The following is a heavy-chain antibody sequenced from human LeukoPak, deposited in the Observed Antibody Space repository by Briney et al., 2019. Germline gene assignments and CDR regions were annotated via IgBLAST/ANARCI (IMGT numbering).Heavy chain of an antibody. D-gene: IGHD3-10*01. CDR3: AKYDYGSGSSPQDY. V-gene: IGHV3-23*01. CDR1: GFTFSSYA. CDR2: ISGSGGST. Sequence: GGSLRLSCAASGFTFSSYAMSWVRQAPGKGLEWVPAISGSGGSTYYADSVRGRFTISRDNSKNTLYLQMNSLRAEDTAVYYCAKYDYGSGSSPQDYWGQGTLVTVSS. J-gene: IGHJ4*02.